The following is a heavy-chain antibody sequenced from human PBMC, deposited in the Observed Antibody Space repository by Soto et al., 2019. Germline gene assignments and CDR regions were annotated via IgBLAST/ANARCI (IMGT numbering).Heavy chain of an antibody. CDR1: GGSISSYY. V-gene: IGHV4-59*01. D-gene: IGHD3-22*01. CDR2: IYYSGST. J-gene: IGHJ6*02. CDR3: ARDPTVISSYYYYGMDV. Sequence: LSLTCTVSGGSISSYYWSWIRQPPGKGLEWIGYIYYSGSTNYNPSLKSRVTISVDTSKNQFSLKLSSVTAADTAVYYCARDPTVISSYYYYGMDVWGQGTTVTVSS.